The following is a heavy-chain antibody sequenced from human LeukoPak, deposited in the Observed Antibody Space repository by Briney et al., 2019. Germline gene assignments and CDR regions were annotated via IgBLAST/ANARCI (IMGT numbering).Heavy chain of an antibody. CDR3: AKGAAAGTYDWFDP. J-gene: IGHJ5*02. CDR1: GGTFSSYA. Sequence: GASVKVSCKASGGTFSSYAINWVRQAPGQGLEWMGGIIPIFGTANYAQKFQGRVTITADESTSTAYMELSSLRSEDTAVCYCAKGAAAGTYDWFDPWGQGTLVTVSS. V-gene: IGHV1-69*01. CDR2: IIPIFGTA. D-gene: IGHD6-13*01.